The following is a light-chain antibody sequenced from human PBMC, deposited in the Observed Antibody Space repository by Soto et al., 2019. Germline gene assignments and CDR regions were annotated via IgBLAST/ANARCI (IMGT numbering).Light chain of an antibody. CDR1: QSVSSTY. Sequence: ETVLTQSPGSLSLSPGERATLSCRASQSVSSTYLAWYQQKPGQAPRLLIYGTSGRATGIPDRFSGSGSGKDFTLTISRLEPEDFAVYYFQQDSSSPSFTFGPGTKVDIK. J-gene: IGKJ3*01. CDR2: GTS. V-gene: IGKV3-20*01. CDR3: QQDSSSPSFT.